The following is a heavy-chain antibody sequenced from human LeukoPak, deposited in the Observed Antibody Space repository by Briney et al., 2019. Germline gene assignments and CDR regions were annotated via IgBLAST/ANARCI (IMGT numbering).Heavy chain of an antibody. J-gene: IGHJ4*02. V-gene: IGHV3-30*04. D-gene: IGHD1-20*01. CDR3: ARITSFYYFDY. CDR1: GFTFSSYT. Sequence: GGSLRLSCAASGFTFSSYTMYWVRPAPGKGLEWVAAISYDGSYKYYADTVKGRFTITRDNSKNTLFLQMNSLSDDDTAVYSCARITSFYYFDYWGQGTLVTVSS. CDR2: ISYDGSYK.